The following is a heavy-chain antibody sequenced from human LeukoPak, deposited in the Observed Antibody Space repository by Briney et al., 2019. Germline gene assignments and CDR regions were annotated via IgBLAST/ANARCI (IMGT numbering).Heavy chain of an antibody. CDR2: ISSSGSTI. CDR3: ARFALKTPPTD. CDR1: GFTFSSYE. J-gene: IGHJ4*02. Sequence: TGGSLRLSCAASGFTFSSYEMNWVRQAPGKGLEWVSYISSSGSTIYYADSVKGRFTISRDNAKNSLYLQMNSLRAEDTAVYYCARFALKTPPTDWGQGTLVTVSS. V-gene: IGHV3-48*03.